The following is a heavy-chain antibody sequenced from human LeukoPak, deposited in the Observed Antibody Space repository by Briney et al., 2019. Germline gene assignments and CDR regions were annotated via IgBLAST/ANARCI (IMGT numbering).Heavy chain of an antibody. CDR1: GYSISSSNW. CDR2: IYYSGST. CDR3: ARIMWDCSSTSCYRRVDY. Sequence: PSDTLSLTCAVSGYSISSSNWWGWIRQPPGKGLEWIGYIYYSGSTYYNPSLKSRVTMPVDTSKNQFSLKLSSVTAVDTAVYYCARIMWDCSSTSCYRRVDYWGQGTLVTVSS. V-gene: IGHV4-28*01. D-gene: IGHD2-2*02. J-gene: IGHJ4*02.